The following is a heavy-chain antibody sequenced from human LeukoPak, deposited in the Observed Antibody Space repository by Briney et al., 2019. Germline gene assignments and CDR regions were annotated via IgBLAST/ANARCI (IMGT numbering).Heavy chain of an antibody. J-gene: IGHJ5*02. D-gene: IGHD6-13*01. CDR3: VRSGYSSSFPLPVLVDWFDP. CDR1: GYTFTSYA. V-gene: IGHV7-4-1*02. CDR2: INTNTGNP. Sequence: ASVKVSCKASGYTFTSYAMNWVRQAPGQGLEWMGWINTNTGNPTYAQGFTGRFVFSLDTSVSTAYLQISSLKAEDTAVYYCVRSGYSSSFPLPVLVDWFDPWGQGTLVTVSS.